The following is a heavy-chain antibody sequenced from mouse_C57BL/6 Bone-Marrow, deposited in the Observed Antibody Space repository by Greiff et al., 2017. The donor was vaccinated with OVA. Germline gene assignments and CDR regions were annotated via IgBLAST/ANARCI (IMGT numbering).Heavy chain of an antibody. Sequence: DVMLVESGGDLVKPGGSLKLSCAASGFTFSSYGMSWVRQTPDKRLEWVATISSGGSYTYYPDSVKGRFTISRDNAKNTLYLQMSSLKSEDTAMYYCARHPYYAYFDYWGQGTTLTVSS. CDR2: ISSGGSYT. CDR1: GFTFSSYG. V-gene: IGHV5-6*02. CDR3: ARHPYYAYFDY. D-gene: IGHD2-10*01. J-gene: IGHJ2*01.